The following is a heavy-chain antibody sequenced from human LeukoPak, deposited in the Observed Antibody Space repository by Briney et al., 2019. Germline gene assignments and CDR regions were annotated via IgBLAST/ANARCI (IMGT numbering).Heavy chain of an antibody. D-gene: IGHD2-15*01. V-gene: IGHV3-30-3*01. CDR3: ARDEVAALDY. J-gene: IGHJ4*02. CDR2: ISYDGSNK. Sequence: PAGRSLRLSCAASGFTFSSYAMHWVHQAPGKGLEWVAVISYDGSNKYYADSVKGRFTISRDNSKNTLYLQMNSLRAEDTAVYYCARDEVAALDYWGQGTLVTVSS. CDR1: GFTFSSYA.